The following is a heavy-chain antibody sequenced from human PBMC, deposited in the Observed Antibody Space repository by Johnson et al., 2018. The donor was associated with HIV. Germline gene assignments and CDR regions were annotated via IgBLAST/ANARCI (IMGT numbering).Heavy chain of an antibody. CDR3: ARAGRLGYCSGGSCYSPAFDI. CDR1: GFTFSDYY. Sequence: QVQLVESGGGLVKPGGSLRLSCAASGFTFSDYYMSWIRQAPGKGLEWVSYLSSSGSTIYYAASVKGLFTIPRDNAKNSLYLQMNSLRAEDTAVYYCARAGRLGYCSGGSCYSPAFDIWGQGTMVTVSS. CDR2: LSSSGSTI. J-gene: IGHJ3*02. V-gene: IGHV3-11*04. D-gene: IGHD2-15*01.